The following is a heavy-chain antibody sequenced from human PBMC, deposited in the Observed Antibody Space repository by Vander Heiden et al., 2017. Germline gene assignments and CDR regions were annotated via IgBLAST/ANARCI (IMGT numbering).Heavy chain of an antibody. Sequence: QVQPVESGGGVVQPGRSLRLSCPPSGFPFGGYGMHWVRQAPGKGLEWVAIIYYDGSNEYYADSVKGRFTISRDNSKNTLYLQMNSLRAEDTAVYYCARDWCSGGRCYVFDYWGQGTLATVSS. CDR3: ARDWCSGGRCYVFDY. CDR1: GFPFGGYG. CDR2: IYYDGSNE. D-gene: IGHD2-15*01. V-gene: IGHV3-33*01. J-gene: IGHJ4*02.